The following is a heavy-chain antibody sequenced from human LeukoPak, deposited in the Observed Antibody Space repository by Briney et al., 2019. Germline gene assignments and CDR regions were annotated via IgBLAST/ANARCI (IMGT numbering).Heavy chain of an antibody. D-gene: IGHD1-1*01. CDR1: GYIFTGYY. Sequence: ASVKVSCKASGYIFTGYYIHWVRQAPGQGLEWMGWINPNTGDTNYAQKFQGWVTMTRDTSITTAYMEVSRLRSDDTAVYYCARAPYNWNDGGYFDYWGQGTLVTVSS. J-gene: IGHJ4*02. CDR3: ARAPYNWNDGGYFDY. CDR2: INPNTGDT. V-gene: IGHV1-2*04.